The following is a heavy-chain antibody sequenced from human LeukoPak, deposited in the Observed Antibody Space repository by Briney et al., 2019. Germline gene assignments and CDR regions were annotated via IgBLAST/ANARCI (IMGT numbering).Heavy chain of an antibody. V-gene: IGHV3-64D*06. CDR3: VKDQSGSGSW. D-gene: IGHD3-10*01. CDR1: GFTFSSHA. CDR2: ITFDGGST. J-gene: IGHJ4*02. Sequence: PGGSLRLSCSASGFTFSSHAIHWVRQAPGKGLEYVSTITFDGGSTYYADSVKGRFTISRDNSKNTVYLQVNSLRPEDTAVYYCVKDQSGSGSWWGQGTLVTVSS.